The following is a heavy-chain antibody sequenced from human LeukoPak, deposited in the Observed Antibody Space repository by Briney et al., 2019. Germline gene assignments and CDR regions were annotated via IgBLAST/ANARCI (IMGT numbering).Heavy chain of an antibody. D-gene: IGHD3-3*01. V-gene: IGHV4-59*01. CDR2: IYYSGST. J-gene: IGHJ4*02. Sequence: PSETLSLTCTVSGGSISSYYWSWIRQPPGKGLEWIGYIYYSGSTNYNPSLKSRVTISVDTSKNQFSLELSSVTAADTAVYYCARESNFWRAFDYWGQGTLVTVSS. CDR3: ARESNFWRAFDY. CDR1: GGSISSYY.